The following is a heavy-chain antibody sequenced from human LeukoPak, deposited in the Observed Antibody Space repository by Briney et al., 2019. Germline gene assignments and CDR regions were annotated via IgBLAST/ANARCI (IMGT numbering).Heavy chain of an antibody. CDR3: AKSRGGHDDY. J-gene: IGHJ4*02. D-gene: IGHD2-15*01. CDR2: ISYDGSNK. CDR1: GFTFSSYG. Sequence: GGSLRLSCAASGFTFSSYGMHWVRQAPGKGLEWVAVISYDGSNKYYADSVKGRFTISRDNSKNTLYLQMNSPRAEDTAVYYCAKSRGGHDDYWGQGTLVTVSS. V-gene: IGHV3-30*18.